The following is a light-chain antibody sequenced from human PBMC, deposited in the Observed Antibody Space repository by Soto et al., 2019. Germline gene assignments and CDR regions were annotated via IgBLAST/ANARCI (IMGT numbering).Light chain of an antibody. CDR3: QQYGSSPLWT. CDR1: QSVSSS. V-gene: IGKV3-20*01. Sequence: EIVVTQSPATLSVSPGERVTLSCRASQSVSSSLAWYQQRPGQAPRLLIYDTSTRAAGIADRFSGSGSGTDFTLTISRLEPEDFAVYYCQQYGSSPLWTFGQGTKVDIK. J-gene: IGKJ1*01. CDR2: DTS.